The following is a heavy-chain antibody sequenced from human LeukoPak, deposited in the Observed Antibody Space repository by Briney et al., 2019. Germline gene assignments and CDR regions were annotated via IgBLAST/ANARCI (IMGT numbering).Heavy chain of an antibody. CDR1: GYTLTELS. J-gene: IGHJ4*02. CDR3: ATAAGFGEFYYFDY. CDR2: FDPEDGET. V-gene: IGHV1-24*01. D-gene: IGHD3-10*01. Sequence: ASVKVSCKVSGYTLTELSMHWVRQAPGKGLEWMGGFDPEDGETIYAQKFQGRVTMTEDTSTDTAYMELSSLRSEDTAVYYCATAAGFGEFYYFDYWGQGTLVTVSS.